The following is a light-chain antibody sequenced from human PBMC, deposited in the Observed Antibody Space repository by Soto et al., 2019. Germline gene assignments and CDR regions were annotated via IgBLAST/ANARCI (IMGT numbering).Light chain of an antibody. CDR2: GVS. CDR3: QQYGNSPFT. CDR1: QSVSSTY. V-gene: IGKV3-20*01. Sequence: EIVLTQSPGTLSLSPGERGTLSCRASQSVSSTYLAWYQQKPGQAPRLLIYGVSSRATGIPDRFSGSGSGTDFTLTISRLEPEDFAVYYCQQYGNSPFTFGPGTKLDIK. J-gene: IGKJ3*01.